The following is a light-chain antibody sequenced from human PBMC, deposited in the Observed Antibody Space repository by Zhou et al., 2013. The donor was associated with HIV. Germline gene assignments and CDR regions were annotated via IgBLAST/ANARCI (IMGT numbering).Light chain of an antibody. V-gene: IGKV3-15*01. Sequence: EIVMTQSPATLSVSPGERATLSCRASQSIRSHLAWYQQKPGQAPRLLIYDSSTGATGIPPRFSGSGSGTEFTLTISSLQSEDFAVYYCHQYDNWGSFGGGPRWRSN. CDR1: QSIRSH. CDR3: HQYDNWGS. CDR2: DSS. J-gene: IGKJ4*01.